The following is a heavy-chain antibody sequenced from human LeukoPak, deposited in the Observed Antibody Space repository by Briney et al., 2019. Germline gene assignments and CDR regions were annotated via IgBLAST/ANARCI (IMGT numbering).Heavy chain of an antibody. V-gene: IGHV3-23*01. Sequence: SGGSLRLSCAASGFTFSSYAMSWVRQAPGKGLEWVSAISGSGGSTYYADSVKGRFTISRDNSRNTLYLQMNSLRAEDTAVYYCAKTPLSGYSRGWYYFDYWGQGTLVTVSS. CDR2: ISGSGGST. CDR1: GFTFSSYA. J-gene: IGHJ4*02. D-gene: IGHD6-19*01. CDR3: AKTPLSGYSRGWYYFDY.